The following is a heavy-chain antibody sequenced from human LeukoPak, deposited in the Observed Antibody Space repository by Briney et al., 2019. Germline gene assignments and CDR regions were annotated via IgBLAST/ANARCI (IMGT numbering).Heavy chain of an antibody. Sequence: GGALRLSCAASGFTFGSYWMSWVRQAPGKGLEWVANIKQDGSEKYYVDSVKGRFTISRDNAKNSLYLQMNSLRAEDTAVYYCARDYNIVVVPAAMAFDPWGQETLVTVSS. V-gene: IGHV3-7*01. CDR1: GFTFGSYW. CDR2: IKQDGSEK. CDR3: ARDYNIVVVPAAMAFDP. J-gene: IGHJ5*02. D-gene: IGHD2-2*01.